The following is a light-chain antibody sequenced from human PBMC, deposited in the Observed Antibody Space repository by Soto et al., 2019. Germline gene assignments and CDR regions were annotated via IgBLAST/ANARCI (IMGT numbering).Light chain of an antibody. CDR3: QQYATSTT. CDR1: QSVSGD. V-gene: IGKV3-15*01. CDR2: GAS. Sequence: ETAVSQSPATLSTSTGGSATLSCRASQSVSGDLAWYQQKPGQAPRLLIYGASTRATGIPARFSGSGSGTDFTLTISRLEPEDFAVYYCQQYATSTTFGQGTNVDIK. J-gene: IGKJ1*01.